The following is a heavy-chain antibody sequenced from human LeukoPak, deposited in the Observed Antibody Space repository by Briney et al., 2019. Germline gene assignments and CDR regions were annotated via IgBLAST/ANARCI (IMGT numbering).Heavy chain of an antibody. V-gene: IGHV4-31*11. CDR1: GGSISSGGYR. D-gene: IGHD3-10*01. J-gene: IGHJ4*02. CDR2: IYYSGSA. Sequence: SQTLSLTCAVSGGSISSGGYRWTWIRQYPGKGLEWIGYIYYSGSAYYNPSLKSRVTIPVDTSENQFSLKLSSVTAADTAVYYCARVNYGSATKEDYWGQGTLVTVSS. CDR3: ARVNYGSATKEDY.